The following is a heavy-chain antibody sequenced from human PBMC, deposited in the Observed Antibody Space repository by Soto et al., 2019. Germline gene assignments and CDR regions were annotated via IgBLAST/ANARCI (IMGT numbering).Heavy chain of an antibody. J-gene: IGHJ5*02. CDR3: AHSSGRGSSGWYVWWFAP. CDR1: GFSLSTSGVG. CDR2: IYWDDDK. D-gene: IGHD6-19*01. Sequence: QITLKESGPTLVKPTQTLTLTCTFSGFSLSTSGVGVGWIRQPPGKALEWLALIYWDDDKRYSPSLKSRLTITKDTSKNQVVLTMTNMDPVDTATYYCAHSSGRGSSGWYVWWFAPWGQGTLVTVSS. V-gene: IGHV2-5*02.